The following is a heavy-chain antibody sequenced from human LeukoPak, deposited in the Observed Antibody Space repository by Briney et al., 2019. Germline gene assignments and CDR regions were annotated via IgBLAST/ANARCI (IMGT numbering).Heavy chain of an antibody. CDR2: ISYDGSSK. J-gene: IGHJ4*02. D-gene: IGHD6-13*01. V-gene: IGHV3-30*03. CDR3: ARESLGGSWFDY. CDR1: GFTLDDYG. Sequence: GGSLRLSCAASGFTLDDYGMSWVRQAPGKGLEWVAIISYDGSSKYYADSVKGRFTLSRDNSKNMLYLQMNSLRADDTAVYYCARESLGGSWFDYWGQGTLVTVSS.